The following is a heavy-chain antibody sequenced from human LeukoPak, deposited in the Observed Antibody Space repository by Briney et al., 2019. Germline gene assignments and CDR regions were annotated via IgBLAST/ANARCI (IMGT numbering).Heavy chain of an antibody. CDR1: GGSISSSY. J-gene: IGHJ6*03. D-gene: IGHD3-10*01. CDR2: ISYNGSP. Sequence: SETLSLTCTVSGGSISSSYWSWIRQPPGKGLEWIGYISYNGSPDYSPSLKSRVTISADTSKNQLSLILSSVTAADTAVYYCARRGPRYYMDVWGKGTTVTVSS. V-gene: IGHV4-59*01. CDR3: ARRGPRYYMDV.